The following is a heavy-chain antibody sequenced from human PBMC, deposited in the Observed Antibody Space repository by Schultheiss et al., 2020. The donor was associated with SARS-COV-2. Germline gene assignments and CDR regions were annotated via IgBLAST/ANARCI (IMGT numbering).Heavy chain of an antibody. Sequence: SVKVSCKASGGTFSSYTISWVRQAPGQGLEWMGRIIPILGIANYAQKFQGRVTITADKSTSTAYMELSSLRSEDTAVYYCARAPGIGLEGGDAFDIWGQGTMVTVSS. CDR1: GGTFSSYT. V-gene: IGHV1-69*02. J-gene: IGHJ3*02. CDR2: IIPILGIA. D-gene: IGHD3-16*01. CDR3: ARAPGIGLEGGDAFDI.